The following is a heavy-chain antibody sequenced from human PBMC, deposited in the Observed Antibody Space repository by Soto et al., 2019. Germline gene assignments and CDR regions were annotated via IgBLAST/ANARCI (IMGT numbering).Heavy chain of an antibody. J-gene: IGHJ4*02. V-gene: IGHV3-23*01. CDR3: AKVPRDCSDGRCFGGYFDY. D-gene: IGHD2-15*01. Sequence: EVQLLESGGGLVQPGGSLRLSCAVSGFTFSSYAMSWVRQAPGKGLEWVSGISGSGGNTYYADSEKGRFTISRDKSRNTVSLQMNSLRAEDTAVYYCAKVPRDCSDGRCFGGYFDYWGQGTLVTVSS. CDR2: ISGSGGNT. CDR1: GFTFSSYA.